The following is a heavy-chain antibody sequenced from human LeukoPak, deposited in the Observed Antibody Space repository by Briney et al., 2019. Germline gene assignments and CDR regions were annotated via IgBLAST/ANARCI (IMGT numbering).Heavy chain of an antibody. CDR1: GVSISSSPYH. V-gene: IGHV4-39*02. CDR3: AREIDYDSTAYVY. CDR2: IYYSGSS. J-gene: IGHJ4*02. Sequence: SETLSLTCSVSGVSISSSPYHWGWIRQPSGKGLEWIGSIYYSGSSYSNPSIQSRVTMSIDTAKNQFSLKLSSVTAADTAVYYCAREIDYDSTAYVYWGRGTLVTVSS. D-gene: IGHD3-22*01.